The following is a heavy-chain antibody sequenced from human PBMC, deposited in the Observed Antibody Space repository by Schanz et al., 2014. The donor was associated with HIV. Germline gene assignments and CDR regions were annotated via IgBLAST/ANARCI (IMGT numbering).Heavy chain of an antibody. CDR3: ARDPVVSFGGVIEDY. J-gene: IGHJ4*02. D-gene: IGHD3-16*02. V-gene: IGHV1-2*06. CDR2: INPTSGGA. CDR1: GYTFTDYY. Sequence: QVQLVQSGAEVEKPGASVKVSCKAYGYTFTDYYIHWVRQAPGQGLEWMGRINPTSGGANYAQKFKGRVTMTRDTSISTAYMELSRLRSDDTAVYYCARDPVVSFGGVIEDYWGQGTLVTVSS.